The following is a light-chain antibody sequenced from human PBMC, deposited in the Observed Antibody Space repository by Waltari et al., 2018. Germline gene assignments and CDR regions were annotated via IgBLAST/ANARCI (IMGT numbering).Light chain of an antibody. CDR2: EAS. J-gene: IGKJ1*01. Sequence: IVMTQSPATLSVSPGEGATLSCRASQSINRNVAWFQQKPGQSHRLLIYEASTRATGVPARFSGIGSGTDFTLTISSLQSEYSATYYCQQYNNGPPETFGKGPRWKSN. CDR1: QSINRN. V-gene: IGKV3-15*01. CDR3: QQYNNGPPET.